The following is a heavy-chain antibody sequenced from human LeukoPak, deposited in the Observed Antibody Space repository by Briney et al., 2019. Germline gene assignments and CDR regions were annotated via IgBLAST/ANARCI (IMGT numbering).Heavy chain of an antibody. Sequence: TGGSLRLSCAASGFTFSTYGMSWVRQAPGKGLEWVSGISWNGGSKYYADSVKGRFTISRDNSKNKLYLQMNSLRAEDTAMYYCAKDWDWELLIFDYWGQGTLVTVSS. CDR2: ISWNGGSK. CDR1: GFTFSTYG. D-gene: IGHD1-26*01. V-gene: IGHV3-23*01. J-gene: IGHJ4*02. CDR3: AKDWDWELLIFDY.